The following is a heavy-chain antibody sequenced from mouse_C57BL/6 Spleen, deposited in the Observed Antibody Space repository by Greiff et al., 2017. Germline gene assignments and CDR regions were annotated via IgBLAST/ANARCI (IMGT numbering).Heavy chain of an antibody. V-gene: IGHV7-3*01. J-gene: IGHJ1*03. D-gene: IGHD1-1*01. CDR3: ARGSWYFDV. Sequence: EVQLVESGGGLVQPGGSLSLSCAASGFTFTDYYMRWVRQPPGKALEWFGFIRNKANGYTTEYSASVKGRFTISRDNSQSILYLQMNALRAEDSATYYCARGSWYFDVWGTGTTVTVSS. CDR2: IRNKANGYTT. CDR1: GFTFTDYY.